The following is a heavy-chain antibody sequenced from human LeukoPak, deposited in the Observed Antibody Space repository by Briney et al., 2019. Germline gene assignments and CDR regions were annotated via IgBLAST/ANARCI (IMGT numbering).Heavy chain of an antibody. CDR1: GFTFSDYY. Sequence: PGGSLRLSCAASGFTFSDYYMSWIRQAPGKGLEWVSYISSSGSTIYYADSVKGRFTISRDNAKDSLYLQMNSLRAEDTAVYYCAREFNYDFWSGNYYYYGMDVWGQGTTVTVSS. CDR3: AREFNYDFWSGNYYYYGMDV. V-gene: IGHV3-11*01. D-gene: IGHD3-3*01. J-gene: IGHJ6*02. CDR2: ISSSGSTI.